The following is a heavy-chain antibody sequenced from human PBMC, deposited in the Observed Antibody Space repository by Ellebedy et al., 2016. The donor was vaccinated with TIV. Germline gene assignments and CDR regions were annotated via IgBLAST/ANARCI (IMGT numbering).Heavy chain of an antibody. D-gene: IGHD4-23*01. V-gene: IGHV4-59*01. J-gene: IGHJ4*02. CDR3: ASWGDYGGNRHLDY. CDR1: GDSISSYF. CDR2: FYYTGST. Sequence: SETLSLXXTVSGDSISSYFWSWIRQPPDKRLEWIGHFYYTGSTNYNPSLKSRVAISGDTSKNQFSLELSSVTAADTAVYYCASWGDYGGNRHLDYWGQGTLLTVSS.